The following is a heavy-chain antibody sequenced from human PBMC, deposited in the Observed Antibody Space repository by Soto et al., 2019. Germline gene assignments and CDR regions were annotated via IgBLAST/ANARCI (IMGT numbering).Heavy chain of an antibody. CDR2: ISYDGSDK. D-gene: IGHD6-13*01. Sequence: GGSLRLCCAASGFTFSSYGMHWVRQAPGKGLEWVAVISYDGSDKYYADSVKGRFTISRDNSKNTLYLQMNSLRAEDTAVYYCAKDSVQQSFDYWGQGTLVTVSS. CDR1: GFTFSSYG. V-gene: IGHV3-30*18. J-gene: IGHJ4*02. CDR3: AKDSVQQSFDY.